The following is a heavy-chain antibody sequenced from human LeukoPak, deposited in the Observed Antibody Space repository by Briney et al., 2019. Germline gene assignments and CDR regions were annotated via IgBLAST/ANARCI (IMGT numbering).Heavy chain of an antibody. V-gene: IGHV4-34*01. CDR1: GGSFSGYY. J-gene: IGHJ5*02. CDR2: IYHSGST. Sequence: SETLSLTCAVYGGSFSGYYWSWIRQPPGKGLEWIGSIYHSGSTYYNPSLKSRVTISVDTSKNQFSLKLSSVTAADTAVYYCAREGFTNWFDPWGQGTLVTVSS. CDR3: AREGFTNWFDP.